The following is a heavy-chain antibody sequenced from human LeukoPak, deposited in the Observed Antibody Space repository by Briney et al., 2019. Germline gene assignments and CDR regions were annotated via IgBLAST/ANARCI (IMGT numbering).Heavy chain of an antibody. CDR2: INHSGST. J-gene: IGHJ2*01. CDR1: GGSFSGYY. Sequence: PSETLSLTCAVYGGSFSGYYWSWIRQPPGKGLEWIGEINHSGSTNYNPSLKSRVTISVDTSKNQFSLKLSSVTAADTAVYYCARGRRTYWYFDLWGRGTLSLSPQ. CDR3: ARGRRTYWYFDL. V-gene: IGHV4-34*01.